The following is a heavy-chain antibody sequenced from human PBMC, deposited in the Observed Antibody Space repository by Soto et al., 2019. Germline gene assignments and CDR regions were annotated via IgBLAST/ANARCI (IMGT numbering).Heavy chain of an antibody. CDR2: ISAYNGNT. V-gene: IGHV1-18*01. CDR3: ARVKYSPLYYYYYGMDV. J-gene: IGHJ6*02. D-gene: IGHD5-18*01. Sequence: QVQLVQCGAEVKKPGASVKVSCKASGYTFTSYGISWVRQAPGQGLEWMGWISAYNGNTNYAQKLQGRVTMTTDTSTSTAYMELRSLRSEDTAVYYCARVKYSPLYYYYYGMDVWGQGTTVTVSS. CDR1: GYTFTSYG.